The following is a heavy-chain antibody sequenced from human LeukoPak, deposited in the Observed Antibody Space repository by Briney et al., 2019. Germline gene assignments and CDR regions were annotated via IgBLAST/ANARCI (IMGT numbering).Heavy chain of an antibody. CDR1: GGSFSGYY. J-gene: IGHJ4*02. CDR2: INHSGST. V-gene: IGHV4-34*01. CDR3: ARGKVDELGYCSSTSCYELDY. Sequence: SETLSLTCAVYGGSFSGYYWSWIRQPPGKGLEWIGEINHSGSTNYNPSLKSRVTISVDTSKDQFSLKLSSVTAADTAVYYCARGKVDELGYCSSTSCYELDYWGQGTLVTVSS. D-gene: IGHD2-2*01.